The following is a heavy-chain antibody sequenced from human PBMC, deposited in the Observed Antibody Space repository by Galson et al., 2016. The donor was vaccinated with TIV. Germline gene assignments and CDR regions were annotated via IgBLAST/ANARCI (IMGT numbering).Heavy chain of an antibody. Sequence: SVKVSCKASGYSFSDYHIHWVRQAPGQGLQWMGWINPKDGDTYYEQDSQGRGTMTRDTSFTTADLEMSRLRSDDTALYYCARDYGLLTGHSFFDCWGQGTVVTVSS. CDR3: ARDYGLLTGHSFFDC. J-gene: IGHJ4*02. CDR2: INPKDGDT. D-gene: IGHD3-9*01. V-gene: IGHV1-2*02. CDR1: GYSFSDYH.